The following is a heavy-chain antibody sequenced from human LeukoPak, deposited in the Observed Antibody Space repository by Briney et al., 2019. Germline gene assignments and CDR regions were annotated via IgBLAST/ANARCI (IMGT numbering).Heavy chain of an antibody. J-gene: IGHJ4*02. V-gene: IGHV3-30*02. CDR1: GLTFTSHG. Sequence: GGSLRLSCTTSGLTFTSHGFHWLRQVVGKRLEWVAFVRNDGSDTYHANSVKGRFSISRDDSKYTLYLQMNSLRPEDTAIYYCARDRGKDYFDSWGQGTQVTVSS. D-gene: IGHD4-23*01. CDR2: VRNDGSDT. CDR3: ARDRGKDYFDS.